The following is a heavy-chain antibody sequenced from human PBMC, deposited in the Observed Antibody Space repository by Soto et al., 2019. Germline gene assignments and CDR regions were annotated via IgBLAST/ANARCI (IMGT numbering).Heavy chain of an antibody. V-gene: IGHV3-74*01. J-gene: IGHJ5*02. CDR3: TTVATNSYNWLDP. CDR1: GFTFNTYW. D-gene: IGHD5-12*01. Sequence: EVQLVESGGTLVQPGGSLGLSCAASGFTFNTYWMHWVRQAPGKGLVWVSRINSDGTKTTYADSVKGRFTISRDNAKNTVYLQMNSLRAEDTAVYYCTTVATNSYNWLDPWGQGTLVTVSS. CDR2: INSDGTKT.